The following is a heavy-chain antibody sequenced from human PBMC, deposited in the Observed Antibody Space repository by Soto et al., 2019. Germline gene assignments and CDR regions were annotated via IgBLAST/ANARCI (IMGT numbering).Heavy chain of an antibody. Sequence: ESGGGLIQPGGSLRISCAGSGFNVSDHYISWVRQAPGKGLEWLGSIHSGGSTYYEDYVKDRFTISRDDSRNTLYLQMNSLRGEDTAVYYCARGGNLAFHGWGHGTMVTVAS. V-gene: IGHV3-53*01. CDR3: ARGGNLAFHG. CDR1: GFNVSDHY. D-gene: IGHD4-4*01. CDR2: IHSGGST. J-gene: IGHJ3*01.